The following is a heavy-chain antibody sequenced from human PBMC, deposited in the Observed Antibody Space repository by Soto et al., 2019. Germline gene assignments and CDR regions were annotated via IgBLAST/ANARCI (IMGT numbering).Heavy chain of an antibody. CDR3: ARDREGDIVATIPNYYYGMDV. CDR1: GFTFSSYS. Sequence: PGGSLRLSCAASGFTFSSYSMNWVRQAPGKGLEWVSSISSSSSYIYYADSVKGRFTISRDNAKNSLYLQMNSLRAEDTAVYYCARDREGDIVATIPNYYYGMDVWGQGTTVTVSS. CDR2: ISSSSSYI. J-gene: IGHJ6*02. D-gene: IGHD5-12*01. V-gene: IGHV3-21*01.